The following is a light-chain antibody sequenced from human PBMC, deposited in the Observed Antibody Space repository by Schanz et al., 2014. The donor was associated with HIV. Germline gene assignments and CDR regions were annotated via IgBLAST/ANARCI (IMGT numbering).Light chain of an antibody. Sequence: DIQMTQSPSPLSASVGARVIITCRASQGISSYLAWYQQKPGKAPKLLIYSASTLQSGVPSRFGGSGSGSDFTLTINSLQPEDFATYYCQQLSSYPHTFGQGTKLEIK. CDR1: QGISSY. CDR3: QQLSSYPHT. J-gene: IGKJ2*01. V-gene: IGKV1-9*01. CDR2: SAS.